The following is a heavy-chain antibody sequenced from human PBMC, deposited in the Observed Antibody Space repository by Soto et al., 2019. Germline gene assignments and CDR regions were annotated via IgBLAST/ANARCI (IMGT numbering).Heavy chain of an antibody. CDR3: AKWQYSYGAGGYFDY. J-gene: IGHJ4*02. Sequence: QVQLVESGGGVVQPGRSLRLSCAASGFTFSSYGMHGVRQAPGKGLEWVAVISYDGSNKYYADSVKGRFTISRDNSKNTLYLQMNSLRAEDTAVYYCAKWQYSYGAGGYFDYWGQGTLVTVSS. D-gene: IGHD5-18*01. V-gene: IGHV3-30*18. CDR2: ISYDGSNK. CDR1: GFTFSSYG.